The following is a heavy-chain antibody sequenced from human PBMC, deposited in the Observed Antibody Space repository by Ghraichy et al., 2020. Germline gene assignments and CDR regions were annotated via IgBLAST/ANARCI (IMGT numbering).Heavy chain of an antibody. D-gene: IGHD6-19*01. CDR3: ARGWADSSGYEPPFDN. CDR1: GFTFSSYS. Sequence: GGSLRLSCAASGFTFSSYSMNWVRQAPGKGLEWVSYIGSGGSTTYYADSVKGRFTVSRDDAKNSLYLEMNSLRDEDTAVYYCARGWADSSGYEPPFDNWGQGTLVTVSS. CDR2: IGSGGSTT. V-gene: IGHV3-48*02. J-gene: IGHJ4*02.